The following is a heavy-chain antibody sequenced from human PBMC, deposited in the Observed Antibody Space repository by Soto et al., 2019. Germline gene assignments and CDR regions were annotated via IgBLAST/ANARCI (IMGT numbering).Heavy chain of an antibody. Sequence: QVQLVEFGGGVVQPGRSLRLSCVASGSPFDVHWVRQAPDQGPEWVAHIVPDGRNQYWADSVKGRFTGSRDTAKNTVYLQMNSLRTEDTAVYYWARGPTHVAFDLGGQGTMVTVSS. CDR1: GSPFD. CDR2: IVPDGRNQ. V-gene: IGHV3-30-3*01. CDR3: ARGPTHVAFDL. J-gene: IGHJ3*01.